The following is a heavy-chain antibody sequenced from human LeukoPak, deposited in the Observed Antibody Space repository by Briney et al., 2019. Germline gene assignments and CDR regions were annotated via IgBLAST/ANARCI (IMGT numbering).Heavy chain of an antibody. CDR1: GFTFSSYG. CDR2: IRYDGSNK. CDR3: ARGPPWYFDL. D-gene: IGHD6-25*01. V-gene: IGHV3-30*02. Sequence: SGGSLRLSCAASGFTFSSYGMHWVRQAPGKGLEWVAFIRYDGSNKYYAASVKGRFTISRDNAKNTLYLQMNSLTAEDTAVYYCARGPPWYFDLWGRGTLVTVSS. J-gene: IGHJ2*01.